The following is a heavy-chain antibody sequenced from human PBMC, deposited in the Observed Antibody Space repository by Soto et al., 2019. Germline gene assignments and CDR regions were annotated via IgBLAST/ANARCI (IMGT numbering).Heavy chain of an antibody. V-gene: IGHV4-39*01. D-gene: IGHD6-19*01. CDR2: IYYSGST. Sequence: SEPLSLTSTVAGGYIGGSSYYWGRIRQPPGKGLEWIGSIYYSGSTYYNPPLKSRVTISVDTSKNQFSLKLSSVTAADTAVYYCASNQQWLVPGYFHYWGPGILVSVS. CDR1: GGYIGGSSYY. CDR3: ASNQQWLVPGYFHY. J-gene: IGHJ4*02.